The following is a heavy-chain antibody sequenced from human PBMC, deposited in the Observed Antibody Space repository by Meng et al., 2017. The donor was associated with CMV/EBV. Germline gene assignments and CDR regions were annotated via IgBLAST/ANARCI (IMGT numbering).Heavy chain of an antibody. CDR3: ARDLGIEVVPADYYYGMDV. Sequence: ASVKVSCKASGYTFTGYYMHWVRQAPGQGLEWMGWINPNSGGTNYAQKFQGRVTMTRDTSISTAYMELSRLRSDDTAVYCCARDLGIEVVPADYYYGMDVWGQGTTVTVSS. V-gene: IGHV1-2*02. J-gene: IGHJ6*02. CDR2: INPNSGGT. CDR1: GYTFTGYY. D-gene: IGHD2-2*01.